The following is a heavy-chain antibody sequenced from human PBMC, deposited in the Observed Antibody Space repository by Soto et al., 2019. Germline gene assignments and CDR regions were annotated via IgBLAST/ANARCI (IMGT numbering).Heavy chain of an antibody. CDR3: AIRVTPSDYYYMDV. Sequence: PPETLSLTCAVYGGSFSGYYWSWTRPPPGKGLEWIGEINHSGSTNYNPSLKSRVTISADTSKNQFSLKLSSVTAADTAVYYCAIRVTPSDYYYMDVWGKGTTVTVSS. J-gene: IGHJ6*03. CDR2: INHSGST. CDR1: GGSFSGYY. V-gene: IGHV4-34*01. D-gene: IGHD2-21*02.